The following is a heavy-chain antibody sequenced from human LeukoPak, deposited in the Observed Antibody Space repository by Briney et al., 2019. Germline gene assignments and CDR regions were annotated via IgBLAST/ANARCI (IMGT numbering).Heavy chain of an antibody. CDR2: ISSSSSYI. Sequence: GGSLKLSCAASEFTFSSNSMNWFRKPPGKGLKWVSSISSSSSYIYYADSVKGRFTISRDNAKNSLYLQMNSLRAEDTAVYYCARDRYGDSVDYWGQGTLVTVSS. V-gene: IGHV3-21*01. CDR1: EFTFSSNS. CDR3: ARDRYGDSVDY. J-gene: IGHJ4*02. D-gene: IGHD2-21*02.